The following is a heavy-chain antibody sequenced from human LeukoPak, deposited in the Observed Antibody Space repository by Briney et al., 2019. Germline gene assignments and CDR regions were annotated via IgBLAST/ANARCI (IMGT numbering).Heavy chain of an antibody. V-gene: IGHV3-21*01. CDR3: ARETADIVVVPAATYGMDV. CDR1: GFTFSSYS. J-gene: IGHJ6*04. Sequence: GRSLRLSCAASGFTFSSYSMNWVRQAPGKGLEWVSSISSSSSYRYYADSVKGRFTISRDNAKNSLYLQKNSLRAEDTAVYYCARETADIVVVPAATYGMDVWGKGTTVTVSS. CDR2: ISSSSSYR. D-gene: IGHD2-2*01.